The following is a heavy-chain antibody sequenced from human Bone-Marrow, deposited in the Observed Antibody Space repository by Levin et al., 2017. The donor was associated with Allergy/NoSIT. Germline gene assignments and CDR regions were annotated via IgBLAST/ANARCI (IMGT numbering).Heavy chain of an antibody. J-gene: IGHJ5*02. CDR3: ARDPSGAGTTLDYWFDP. CDR1: GFTFSSYA. D-gene: IGHD1-7*01. V-gene: IGHV3-30-3*01. Sequence: SCAASGFTFSSYAMHWVRQAPGKGLEWVAVISYDGSNKYYADSVKGRFTISRDNSKNTLYLQMNSLRAEDTAVYYCARDPSGAGTTLDYWFDPWGQGTLVTVSS. CDR2: ISYDGSNK.